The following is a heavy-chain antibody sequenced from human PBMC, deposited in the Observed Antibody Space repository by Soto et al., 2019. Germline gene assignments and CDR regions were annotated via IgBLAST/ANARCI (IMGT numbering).Heavy chain of an antibody. V-gene: IGHV4-59*01. D-gene: IGHD2-2*01. CDR2: VTYSGGP. Sequence: SETLSPTFTVPGGSISTYYWSWIRQPPGKGLKWIGYVTYSGGPTYNPSLKSRVTISVDTSKKFSLNLTSVTAADTAVYYCASDAGYQLTGAFDIWGQGTMVTVSS. CDR3: ASDAGYQLTGAFDI. J-gene: IGHJ3*02. CDR1: GGSISTYY.